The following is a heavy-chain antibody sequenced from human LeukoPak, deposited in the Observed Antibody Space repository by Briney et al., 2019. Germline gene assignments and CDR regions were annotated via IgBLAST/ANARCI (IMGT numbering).Heavy chain of an antibody. Sequence: GESLKISCKGSGYSFTTYWIGWVRQLPGKGLEWMGIIYPGDSDTRYSPSFQGQVIISADRSFSTAYLQWSSLKASDTAMYYCARRGIAVAGTPAEYFQHWGQGTLVIVSS. CDR1: GYSFTTYW. V-gene: IGHV5-51*01. CDR3: ARRGIAVAGTPAEYFQH. D-gene: IGHD6-19*01. CDR2: IYPGDSDT. J-gene: IGHJ1*01.